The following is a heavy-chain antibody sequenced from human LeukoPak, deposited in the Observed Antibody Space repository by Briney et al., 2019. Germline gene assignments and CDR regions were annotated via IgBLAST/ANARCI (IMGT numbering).Heavy chain of an antibody. CDR3: ARSYSSGLSYSDY. D-gene: IGHD3-22*01. CDR2: IYSSGST. CDR1: GGSISNYY. V-gene: IGHV4-4*07. Sequence: SETLSLTCTVSGGSISNYYWGWIRQPAGRGLEWIGRIYSSGSTNYNPSLKSRVTMSVDTSKNQFSLKLSSVTAADTAVYYCARSYSSGLSYSDYWGQGTLVAVSS. J-gene: IGHJ4*02.